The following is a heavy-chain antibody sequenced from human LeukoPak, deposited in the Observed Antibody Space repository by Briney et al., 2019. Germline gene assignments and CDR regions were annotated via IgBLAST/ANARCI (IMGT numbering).Heavy chain of an antibody. CDR3: ARGASSSWYSLWKF. Sequence: SETLSLACNVSGSSISSYYWSWIRQPPGEGLEWIGYFYHSGGTNYNPSLKGRATISVGKSKNEVSLKLRSVTAADTAVYYCARGASSSWYSLWKFWGQGTLVTVSS. CDR1: GSSISSYY. J-gene: IGHJ4*02. D-gene: IGHD6-13*01. CDR2: FYHSGGT. V-gene: IGHV4-59*01.